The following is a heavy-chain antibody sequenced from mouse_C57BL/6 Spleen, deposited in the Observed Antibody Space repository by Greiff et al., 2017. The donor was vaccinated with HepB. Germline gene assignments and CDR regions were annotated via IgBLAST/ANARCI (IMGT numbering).Heavy chain of an antibody. J-gene: IGHJ1*03. Sequence: VQLKESGPELVKPGASVKISCKASGYSFTGYYMNWVKQSPEKSLEWIGEINPSTGGTTYNQKFKAKATLTVDKSASTAYMQLKSLTSEDSAVYYCAGITTVVATDWYFDVWGTGTTVTVSS. CDR1: GYSFTGYY. CDR2: INPSTGGT. CDR3: AGITTVVATDWYFDV. V-gene: IGHV1-42*01. D-gene: IGHD1-1*01.